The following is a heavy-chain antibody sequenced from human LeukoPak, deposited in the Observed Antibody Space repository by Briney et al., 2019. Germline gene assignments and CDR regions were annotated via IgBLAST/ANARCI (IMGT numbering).Heavy chain of an antibody. CDR3: ARSMVRGVIRGDPFDY. D-gene: IGHD3-10*01. J-gene: IGHJ4*02. CDR2: INSSSSYI. V-gene: IGHV3-21*01. Sequence: GGSLTLSCAASGFTFSSYSMNWVRQAPGKGLEWFSSINSSSSYIYYADSVKGRFTISRDNAKNSLYLQMNSLRAEDTAVYYCARSMVRGVIRGDPFDYWGQGTLVTVSS. CDR1: GFTFSSYS.